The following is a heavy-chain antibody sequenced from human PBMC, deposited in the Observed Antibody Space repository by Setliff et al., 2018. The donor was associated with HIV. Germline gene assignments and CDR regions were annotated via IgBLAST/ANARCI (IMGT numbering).Heavy chain of an antibody. CDR3: ARAEVAMVRGHDY. D-gene: IGHD3-10*01. J-gene: IGHJ4*02. Sequence: WGSLRLSWAASGFTFSSYEMNWVRQAPGQGLEWVSYISSGGRTIYYADSVKGRFTISRDNAKNSLYLQMNSLRAEDTAVYYCARAEVAMVRGHDYWGQGTLVTVSS. CDR1: GFTFSSYE. CDR2: ISSGGRTI. V-gene: IGHV3-48*03.